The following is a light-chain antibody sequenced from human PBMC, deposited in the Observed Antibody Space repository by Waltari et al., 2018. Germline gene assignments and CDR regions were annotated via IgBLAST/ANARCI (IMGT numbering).Light chain of an antibody. CDR1: SRDICNYNH. V-gene: IGLV2-14*01. Sequence: QSALTQPASVSASPGQSVTISCTGTSRDICNYNHVSWYQQHPGKAPKLIIFEVYDRPSGVSDRFSASKSANTASLTISGLQAEDEADYYCSSYTNSSTWVFGGGTSLTVL. CDR2: EVY. CDR3: SSYTNSSTWV. J-gene: IGLJ3*02.